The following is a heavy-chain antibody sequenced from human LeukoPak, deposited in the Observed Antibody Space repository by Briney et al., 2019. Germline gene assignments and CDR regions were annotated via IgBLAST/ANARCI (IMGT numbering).Heavy chain of an antibody. CDR2: IYYSGST. CDR1: DYSISSTYY. D-gene: IGHD3-3*01. J-gene: IGHJ3*02. Sequence: SETLSLTCAVSDYSISSTYYWGWIRQPPGKGLEWIGSIYYSGSTYYNPSLKSRVTISVDTSKNQFSLKLSSVTAADTAVYYCARMVRQTYYDFWSGPATDAFDIWGQGTMVTVSS. V-gene: IGHV4-38-2*01. CDR3: ARMVRQTYYDFWSGPATDAFDI.